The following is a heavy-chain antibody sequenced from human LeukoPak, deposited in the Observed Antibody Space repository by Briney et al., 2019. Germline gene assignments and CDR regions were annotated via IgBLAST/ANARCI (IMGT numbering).Heavy chain of an antibody. V-gene: IGHV4-39*01. CDR3: ARHRGVYSSGWYSDFDY. Sequence: SETLSLTCTVSGGSISSSSYYWGWIRQPPGKGLEWIGSIYYSGSTYYNPSLKSRVTISVDTSKNQFSLKLSSVTAADAAVYYCARHRGVYSSGWYSDFDYWGQGTLVTVSS. CDR1: GGSISSSSYY. CDR2: IYYSGST. D-gene: IGHD6-19*01. J-gene: IGHJ4*02.